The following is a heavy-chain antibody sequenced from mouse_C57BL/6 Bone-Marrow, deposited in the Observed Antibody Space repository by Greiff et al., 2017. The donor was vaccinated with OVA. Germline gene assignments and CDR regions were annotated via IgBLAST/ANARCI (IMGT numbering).Heavy chain of an antibody. CDR2: IDPEDGDT. D-gene: IGHD3-2*02. V-gene: IGHV14-1*01. CDR1: GFNIKDYY. J-gene: IGHJ2*01. Sequence: EVQLQQSGAELVRPGASVKLSCTASGFNIKDYYMHWVKQRPEQGLEWIGRIDPEDGDTEYAPKFQGKATMTADTSSNTAYLQLSSLTSEDTAVYYCARLGLSSYLDYWGQGTTLTVSS. CDR3: ARLGLSSYLDY.